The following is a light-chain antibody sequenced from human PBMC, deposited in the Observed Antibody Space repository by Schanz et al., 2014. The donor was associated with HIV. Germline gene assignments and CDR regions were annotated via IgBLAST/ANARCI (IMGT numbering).Light chain of an antibody. Sequence: QSALTQPPSASGSPGQSVTISCTGTSSDIGGYVSWYQHHPGKAPKLLISEMHRRPSGVPDRFSGSRSGNTASLTISGLQSDDEANYYCSSYANTDTVLFGGGTKLTVL. V-gene: IGLV2-8*01. CDR2: EMH. CDR3: SSYANTDTVL. J-gene: IGLJ2*01. CDR1: SSDIGGY.